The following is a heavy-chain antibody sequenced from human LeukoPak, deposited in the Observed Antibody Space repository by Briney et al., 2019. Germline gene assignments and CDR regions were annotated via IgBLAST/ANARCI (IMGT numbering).Heavy chain of an antibody. D-gene: IGHD3-22*01. CDR2: IRSKGYGGTT. J-gene: IGHJ4*02. V-gene: IGHV3-49*04. Sequence: GRSLRLSCTASGFTFGDYAMSWVRQVPGKGLEWVGFIRSKGYGGTTEYAASVKGRFTISRDDSKSIAYLQMNSLKTEDTAVYYCTRGDYYDSSGYFLLFDDWGQGTLVTVSS. CDR3: TRGDYYDSSGYFLLFDD. CDR1: GFTFGDYA.